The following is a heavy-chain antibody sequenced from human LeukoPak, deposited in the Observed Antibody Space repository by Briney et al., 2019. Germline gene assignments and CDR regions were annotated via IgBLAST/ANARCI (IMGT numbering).Heavy chain of an antibody. D-gene: IGHD2-2*01. J-gene: IGHJ4*02. Sequence: SVKVSCKASGGTFISYAISWVRQAPGRGLEWMGGIIPIFGTANYAQKFQGRVTITTDESTSTAYMELSSLRSEDTAVYYCARGYCSSTSCFFDYWGQGTLVTVSS. V-gene: IGHV1-69*05. CDR3: ARGYCSSTSCFFDY. CDR2: IIPIFGTA. CDR1: GGTFISYA.